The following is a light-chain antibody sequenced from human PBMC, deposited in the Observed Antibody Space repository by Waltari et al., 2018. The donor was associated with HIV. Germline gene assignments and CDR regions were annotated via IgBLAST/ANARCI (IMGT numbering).Light chain of an antibody. CDR1: LSNIGSHY. J-gene: IGLJ3*02. V-gene: IGLV1-47*01. CDR2: RND. CDR3: AVWDDKLGAWL. Sequence: QSVLSQPPSAPGTPGQRVTISCSGGLSNIGSHYVYWYQQFSGMAPKLVIFRNDHRPPEVQDRFTGSKSGTSASLIITGLQSEDESDYYCAVWDDKLGAWLFGGGTRVTV.